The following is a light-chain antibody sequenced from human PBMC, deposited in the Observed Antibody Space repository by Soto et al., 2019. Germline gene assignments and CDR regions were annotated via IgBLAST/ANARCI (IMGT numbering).Light chain of an antibody. CDR2: GAS. CDR1: ENVGSN. Sequence: VLTQSPATLSVSTGERATLSCRASENVGSNLAWYQHKPGQAPRLLISGASTRATGVPARFSGSGSETEFALTISSLQSEDFTVYYCQQYGSSGTFGQGTKVDI. V-gene: IGKV3-15*01. J-gene: IGKJ1*01. CDR3: QQYGSSGT.